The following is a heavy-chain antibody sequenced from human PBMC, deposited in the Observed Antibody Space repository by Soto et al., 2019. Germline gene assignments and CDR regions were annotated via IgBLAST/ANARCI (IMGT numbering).Heavy chain of an antibody. Sequence: ASVKVSCKASGYTFTSYGISWVRQAPGQGLEWMGWISAYNGNTNYAQKLQGRVTMTTDTSTSTAYMELRSLRSDDTAVYYCARDEPPLTLYYGMDVWGQGTTVTVSS. CDR3: ARDEPPLTLYYGMDV. D-gene: IGHD3-16*01. V-gene: IGHV1-18*01. CDR1: GYTFTSYG. CDR2: ISAYNGNT. J-gene: IGHJ6*02.